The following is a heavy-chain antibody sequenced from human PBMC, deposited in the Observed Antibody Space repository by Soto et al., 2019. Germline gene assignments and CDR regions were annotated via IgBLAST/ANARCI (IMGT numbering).Heavy chain of an antibody. V-gene: IGHV4-59*01. CDR3: AKLRYFDWSSYNWFEY. CDR1: GVSISSYY. D-gene: IGHD3-9*01. Sequence: PSETLSLTCTVSGVSISSYYWSWIRQPPGKGLEWIGYIYYSGSTNYNPPLKSRVTISVDTSKNQFSLKLSSVTAADTAVYYCAKLRYFDWSSYNWFEYWGQGTPVTVSS. CDR2: IYYSGST. J-gene: IGHJ5*01.